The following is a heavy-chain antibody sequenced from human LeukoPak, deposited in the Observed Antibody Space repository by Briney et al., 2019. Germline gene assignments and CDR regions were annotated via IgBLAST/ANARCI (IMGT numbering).Heavy chain of an antibody. D-gene: IGHD6-19*01. V-gene: IGHV4-39*01. J-gene: IGHJ4*02. CDR3: ASNSYSGRYGY. CDR2: IYYSGNT. CDR1: GDSISSSNSY. Sequence: SETLSLTCTVSGDSISSSNSYWGWIRQPPGKGLEWIGSIYYSGNTYYNASLKSRVTISVDTSKNQFSLKLTSVTAADTAVYYCASNSYSGRYGYWGQGTLVTVSS.